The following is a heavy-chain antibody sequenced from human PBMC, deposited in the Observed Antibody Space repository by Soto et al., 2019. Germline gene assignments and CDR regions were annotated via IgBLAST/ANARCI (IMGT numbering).Heavy chain of an antibody. D-gene: IGHD5-18*01. CDR3: ARGAADTAMVDS. V-gene: IGHV4-31*03. CDR2: IYYSGST. J-gene: IGHJ4*02. CDR1: GGSISSGGYY. Sequence: SETLSLTCTVSGGSISSGGYYWSWIRQHPGKGLEWIGYIYYSGSTYYNPSLNSRVTISVDTSKNQFSLKLSSVAAADTAGYYCARGAADTAMVDSWGQGTLVTVSS.